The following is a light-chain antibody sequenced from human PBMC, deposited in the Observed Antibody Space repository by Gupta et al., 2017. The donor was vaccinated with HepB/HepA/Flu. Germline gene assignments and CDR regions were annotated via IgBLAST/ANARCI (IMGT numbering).Light chain of an antibody. V-gene: IGKV4-1*01. CDR3: QQYYSTPLT. J-gene: IGKJ4*01. Sequence: LVMTHSPDSLAVSLGDRATINCKSSQSVLYSSNNKNYLAWYQQKPGQPPKLLIYWASTRESGVPDRFSGSGSGTDFTLTISSLQAEDVAVYYCQQYYSTPLTFGGGTKVEIK. CDR2: WAS. CDR1: QSVLYSSNNKNY.